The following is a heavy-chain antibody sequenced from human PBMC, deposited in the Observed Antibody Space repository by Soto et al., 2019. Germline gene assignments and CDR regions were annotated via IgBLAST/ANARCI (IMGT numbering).Heavy chain of an antibody. J-gene: IGHJ4*02. V-gene: IGHV4-4*02. CDR3: ARALVWSGGWYDVDYFDY. Sequence: QVQLQESGPGLVKPSGTLSLTCAVSGGSISSSNWWSWVRQPPGKGLEWIGEIYHSGSTNYNPSLKSRVTISVDKSKNQFSLKLSSVTAADTAVYYCARALVWSGGWYDVDYFDYWGQGTLVTVSS. D-gene: IGHD6-19*01. CDR2: IYHSGST. CDR1: GGSISSSNW.